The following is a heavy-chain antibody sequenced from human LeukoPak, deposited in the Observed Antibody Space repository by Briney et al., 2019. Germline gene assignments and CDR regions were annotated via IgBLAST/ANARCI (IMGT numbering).Heavy chain of an antibody. J-gene: IGHJ5*02. CDR2: IIPIFGTA. CDR3: ARDCSGGSCYVA. V-gene: IGHV1-69*13. Sequence: GASVKVSCKSSGYTSRTYGISWMRQAPGQGLEWMGGIIPIFGTANYAQKFQGRVTITADESTSTACMELSSLRSEDTAVYYCARDCSGGSCYVAWGQGTLVTVSS. CDR1: GYTSRTYG. D-gene: IGHD2-15*01.